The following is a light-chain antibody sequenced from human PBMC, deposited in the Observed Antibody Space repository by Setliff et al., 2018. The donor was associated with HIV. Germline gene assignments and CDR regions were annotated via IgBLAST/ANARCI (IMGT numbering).Light chain of an antibody. V-gene: IGLV2-11*01. CDR1: SSDVGGYKY. CDR3: SSYAITNTLP. Sequence: QSVLTQPRSVSGSPGQSVTISCTGTSSDVGGYKYVSWYQQHPGKAPKLIIYDVSKRPSGVPDRFSGSKSGNTASLTISGLQAEDEADYYCSSYAITNTLPFGTGT. CDR2: DVS. J-gene: IGLJ1*01.